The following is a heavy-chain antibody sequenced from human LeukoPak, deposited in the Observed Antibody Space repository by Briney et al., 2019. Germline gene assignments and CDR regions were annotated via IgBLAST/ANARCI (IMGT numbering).Heavy chain of an antibody. Sequence: ASVKVSCKASGGTFSSYAISWVRQAPGQGLEWMGGIIPIFGTANYAQKFQGRVTITADESTSTAYMELSSLRSEDTAVYYCARATVGEGSSSPKRYFDYWGQGTLVTVSS. CDR1: GGTFSSYA. CDR2: IIPIFGTA. D-gene: IGHD6-6*01. CDR3: ARATVGEGSSSPKRYFDY. J-gene: IGHJ4*02. V-gene: IGHV1-69*13.